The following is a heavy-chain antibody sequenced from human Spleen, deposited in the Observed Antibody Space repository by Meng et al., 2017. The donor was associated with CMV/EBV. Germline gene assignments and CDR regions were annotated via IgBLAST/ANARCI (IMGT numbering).Heavy chain of an antibody. Sequence: GGSLRLSCAASGFTFDDYAMHWVRQVPEKGLEWVGFIRSKAFGGTSEYAASVKGRFTISRDDSKGIAYLQMNSLEPEDTAVYYCARGSNYFDSSGFFYWGQGTLVTVSS. CDR1: GFTFDDYA. J-gene: IGHJ4*02. V-gene: IGHV3-49*04. CDR2: IRSKAFGGTS. CDR3: ARGSNYFDSSGFFY. D-gene: IGHD3-22*01.